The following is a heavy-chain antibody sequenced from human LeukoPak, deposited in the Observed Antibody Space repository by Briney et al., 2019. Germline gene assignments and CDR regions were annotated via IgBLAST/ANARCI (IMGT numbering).Heavy chain of an antibody. Sequence: GASVKVSCKASGYTFTSYDINWVRQATGQGLEWMGWMNPNSGNTGYAQKFQGRVTTTRNTSISTAYMELSSLRSEDTAVYYCARSPYYDFWSGYLMMRHNWFDPWGQGTLVTVSS. J-gene: IGHJ5*02. V-gene: IGHV1-8*01. CDR2: MNPNSGNT. CDR3: ARSPYYDFWSGYLMMRHNWFDP. D-gene: IGHD3-3*01. CDR1: GYTFTSYD.